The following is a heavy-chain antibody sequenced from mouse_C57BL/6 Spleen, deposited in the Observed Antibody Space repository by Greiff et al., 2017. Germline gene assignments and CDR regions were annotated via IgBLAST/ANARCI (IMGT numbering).Heavy chain of an antibody. CDR2: IYPGDGGT. D-gene: IGHD4-1*01. Sequence: VHLVESGPELVKPGASVKISCKASGYAFSSSWMNWVKQRPGKGLEWIGRIYPGDGGTNYNGKFKGKATLTADKSSSTAYMQLSSLTSEDSAVYFCARDWSRDFAYWGQGTLVTVSA. CDR1: GYAFSSSW. V-gene: IGHV1-82*01. CDR3: ARDWSRDFAY. J-gene: IGHJ3*01.